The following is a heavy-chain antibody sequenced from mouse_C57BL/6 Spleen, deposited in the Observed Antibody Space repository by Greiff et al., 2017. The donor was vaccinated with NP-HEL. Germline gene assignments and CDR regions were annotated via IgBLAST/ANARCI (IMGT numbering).Heavy chain of an antibody. CDR3: ARGITTVVSV. Sequence: EVQLQESGGGLVKPGGSLKLSCAASGFTFSDYGMHWVRQAPEKGLEWVAYISSGSSTIYYADTVKGRFTISRDNAKNTLFLQMTSLRSEDTAMYYCARGITTVVSVWGQGTSVTVSS. V-gene: IGHV5-17*01. D-gene: IGHD1-1*01. CDR2: ISSGSSTI. J-gene: IGHJ4*01. CDR1: GFTFSDYG.